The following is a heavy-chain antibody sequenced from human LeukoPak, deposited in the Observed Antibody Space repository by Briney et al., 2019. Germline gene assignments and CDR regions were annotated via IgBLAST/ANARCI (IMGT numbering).Heavy chain of an antibody. CDR1: GFTVSSNY. CDR2: IYSGGST. V-gene: IGHV3-53*01. CDR3: ASAITMVRGVISE. J-gene: IGHJ4*02. Sequence: GGSLRLSCAASGFTVSSNYMSWVRQAPGKGLEWVSVIYSGGSTYYADSVKGRFTISRDNSKNTLYLQMNSLRAEDTAVYYCASAITMVRGVISEWGQGTLVTVSS. D-gene: IGHD3-10*01.